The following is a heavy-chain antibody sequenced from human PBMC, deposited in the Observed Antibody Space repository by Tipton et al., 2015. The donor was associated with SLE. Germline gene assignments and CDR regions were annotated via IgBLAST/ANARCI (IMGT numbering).Heavy chain of an antibody. CDR2: INHSGNT. D-gene: IGHD4-17*01. CDR3: ARDYGDLYYFDY. J-gene: IGHJ4*02. CDR1: GGSISSSNW. Sequence: TLSLTCAVSGGSISSSNWWSWVRQPPGKGLEWIGEINHSGNTNYNPSLKSRVTISVDTSKNQFSLKLSSVTAADTAVYYCARDYGDLYYFDYWGQGTLVTVSS. V-gene: IGHV4-4*02.